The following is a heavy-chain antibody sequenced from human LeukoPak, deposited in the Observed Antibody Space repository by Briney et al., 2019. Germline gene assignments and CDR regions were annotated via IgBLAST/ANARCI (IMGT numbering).Heavy chain of an antibody. CDR1: GGSISSSSYY. CDR2: IYYSGST. V-gene: IGHV4-39*01. CDR3: ARINYDYVWGSYRSPPHLDY. Sequence: PSETLSLTCTVSGGSISSSSYYWGWIRQPPGKGLEWIGSIYYSGSTYYNPSLKSRVTISVDTSKNQFSLKLSSVTAADTAVYYCARINYDYVWGSYRSPPHLDYWGQGTLVTVSS. J-gene: IGHJ4*02. D-gene: IGHD3-16*02.